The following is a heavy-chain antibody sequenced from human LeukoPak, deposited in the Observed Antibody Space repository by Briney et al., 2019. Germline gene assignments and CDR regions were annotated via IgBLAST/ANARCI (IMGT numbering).Heavy chain of an antibody. CDR3: ARDRGWELPENYYYGMDV. CDR1: GFTFSTNY. J-gene: IGHJ6*02. V-gene: IGHV3-66*01. CDR2: IYSGGST. D-gene: IGHD1-26*01. Sequence: GGSLRLSCAASGFTFSTNYMSWVRQAPGKGLEWVSVIYSGGSTYYTDSVKGRFTISRDNSKNTLYLQMNSLRAEDTAVYYCARDRGWELPENYYYGMDVWGQGTTVTVSS.